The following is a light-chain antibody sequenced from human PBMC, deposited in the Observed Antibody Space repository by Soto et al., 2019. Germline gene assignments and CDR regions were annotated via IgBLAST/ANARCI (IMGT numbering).Light chain of an antibody. CDR3: SSYVGSNSLV. J-gene: IGLJ2*01. V-gene: IGLV2-8*01. CDR1: SSDVGGYNY. Sequence: QSVLTQPPSASGSPGQSVTISCTGTSSDVGGYNYVSWYQQHPGKAPKLMIYEVSKRPSGVPDRFSASKSGNTASLTVSGLQAEDEADYYCSSYVGSNSLVFGGGTKLTVL. CDR2: EVS.